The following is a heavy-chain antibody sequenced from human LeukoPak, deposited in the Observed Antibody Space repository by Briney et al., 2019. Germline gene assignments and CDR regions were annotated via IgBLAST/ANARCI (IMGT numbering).Heavy chain of an antibody. CDR3: ARVFVTLTLAFDI. D-gene: IGHD3-16*01. J-gene: IGHJ3*02. Sequence: SGGSLRLSCAASGLTFSNYAMSWVRQAPGKGLEWVSLIGGSGVNTFYADSVKGRFTISRDNSKNTMYLQMNSLRAEDTAVYYCARVFVTLTLAFDIWGQGTMVTVSS. CDR1: GLTFSNYA. CDR2: IGGSGVNT. V-gene: IGHV3-23*01.